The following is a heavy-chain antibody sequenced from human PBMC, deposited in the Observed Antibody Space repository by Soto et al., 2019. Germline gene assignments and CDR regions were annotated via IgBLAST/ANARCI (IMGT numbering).Heavy chain of an antibody. CDR2: IIPIFGTA. CDR3: ARDRYYGSGSYLGYYFDY. V-gene: IGHV1-69*06. Sequence: QVQLVQSGAEVKKPGSSVKVSCKASGGTFSSYAISWVRQAPRQGLEWMGGIIPIFGTANYAQKFQGRVTITADKSTSTAYMELSSLRSEDTAVYYCARDRYYGSGSYLGYYFDYWGQGTLVTVSS. CDR1: GGTFSSYA. D-gene: IGHD3-10*01. J-gene: IGHJ4*02.